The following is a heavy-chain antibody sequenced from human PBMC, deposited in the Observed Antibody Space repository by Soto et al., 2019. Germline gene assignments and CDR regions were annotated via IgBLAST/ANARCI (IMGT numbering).Heavy chain of an antibody. D-gene: IGHD3-22*01. V-gene: IGHV4-39*01. J-gene: IGHJ3*02. CDR2: IYYSGST. CDR1: GGSISSSSYY. Sequence: SETLSLTCTVSGGSISSSSYYWGWIRQPPGKGLEWIGSIYYSGSTYYNPSLKSRVTISVDTSKNQFSLKLSSVTAADTAVYYCARGDYYDNSGPFLDVFDIWGQGTMVTVSS. CDR3: ARGDYYDNSGPFLDVFDI.